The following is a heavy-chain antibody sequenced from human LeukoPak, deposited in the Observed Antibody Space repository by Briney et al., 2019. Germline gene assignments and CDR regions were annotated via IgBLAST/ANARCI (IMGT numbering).Heavy chain of an antibody. CDR1: GDSISSGDYY. CDR2: ISTSGTP. Sequence: SETLSLTCTVSGDSISSGDYYWNWIRQPAGKRLEWIGRISTSGTPNYNPSFRGRLTISIDTSKNQFSLKLNSVTAADTAVYYCAGYGEYWDWYFDLWGRGTPVTVSP. CDR3: AGYGEYWDWYFDL. V-gene: IGHV4-61*02. D-gene: IGHD4-17*01. J-gene: IGHJ2*01.